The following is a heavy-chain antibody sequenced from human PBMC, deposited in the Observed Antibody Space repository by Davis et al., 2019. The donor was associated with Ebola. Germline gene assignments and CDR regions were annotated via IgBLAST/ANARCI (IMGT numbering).Heavy chain of an antibody. CDR1: GYSFTSYW. Sequence: GESLKISCKGSGYSFTSYWISWVRQIPGKGLEWMGIIYPGDSDTRYSPSFQGQVTISADKSIATAYLQWSSLKASDTAMYYCARQGGGSGRLTSFDYWGRGTLVTVSS. J-gene: IGHJ4*02. V-gene: IGHV5-51*01. CDR2: IYPGDSDT. CDR3: ARQGGGSGRLTSFDY. D-gene: IGHD1-26*01.